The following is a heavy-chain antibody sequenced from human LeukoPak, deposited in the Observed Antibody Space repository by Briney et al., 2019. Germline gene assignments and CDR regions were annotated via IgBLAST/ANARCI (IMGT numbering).Heavy chain of an antibody. CDR1: GYSFTSYW. J-gene: IGHJ4*02. V-gene: IGHV5-51*01. CDR3: ARHHSSGWYDYYFDY. CDR2: IYPGDSDT. D-gene: IGHD6-19*01. Sequence: GESLKISCKGSGYSFTSYWIGWVRQMPGKGLEWMGIIYPGDSDTRYSPSFQGQVTISADKSISTAYLQWSSLKASDTAMYYCARHHSSGWYDYYFDYWGQGTLVTVSS.